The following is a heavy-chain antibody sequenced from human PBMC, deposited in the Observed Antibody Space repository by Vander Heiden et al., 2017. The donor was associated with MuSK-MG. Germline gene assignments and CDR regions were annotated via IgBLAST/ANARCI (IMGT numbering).Heavy chain of an antibody. CDR2: NSGSGCST. CDR1: GFTVSSYV. Sequence: EVQLLGSGGGWVQPGGALRLSCAASGFTVSSYVKSWGRRGPGRGGERVSANSGSGCSTSYSASVKGRFTIPRDNSKNTRYPQMNSLRAEDTAVYYCAKGGIAAAGYWGKGTLVPVSS. J-gene: IGHJ4*02. D-gene: IGHD6-13*01. CDR3: AKGGIAAAGY. V-gene: IGHV3-23*01.